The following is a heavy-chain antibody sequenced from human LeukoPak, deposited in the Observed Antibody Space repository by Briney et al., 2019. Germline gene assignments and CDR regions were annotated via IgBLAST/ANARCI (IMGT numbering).Heavy chain of an antibody. CDR1: GGSISSYY. V-gene: IGHV4-39*07. D-gene: IGHD3-22*01. J-gene: IGHJ5*02. CDR2: IYYSGST. CDR3: ARDRGGYDSSGYYYALHNWFDP. Sequence: SETLSLTCTVSGGSISSYYWGWIRQPPGKGLEWIGSIYYSGSTYYNPSLKSRVTISVDTSKNQFSLKLSSVTAADTAVYYCARDRGGYDSSGYYYALHNWFDPWGQGTLVTVSS.